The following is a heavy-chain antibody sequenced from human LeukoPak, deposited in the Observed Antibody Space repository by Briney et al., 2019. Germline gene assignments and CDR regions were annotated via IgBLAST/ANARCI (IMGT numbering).Heavy chain of an antibody. CDR1: GFSFSSYS. V-gene: IGHV3-21*01. D-gene: IGHD2-15*01. Sequence: GGSLRLSCAASGFSFSSYSMNWVRQAPGKALEWVSSISSSSNYIYYAGSVKGRFTISRDNAKNSLYLQMSSLRAEDTAVYYCAISSGGSCYQWGQGTLVTVSS. J-gene: IGHJ4*02. CDR3: AISSGGSCYQ. CDR2: ISSSSNYI.